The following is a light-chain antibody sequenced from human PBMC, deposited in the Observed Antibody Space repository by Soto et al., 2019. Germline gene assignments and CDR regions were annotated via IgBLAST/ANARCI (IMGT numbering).Light chain of an antibody. Sequence: EIVVTHSPASLSLSPGERATLPCRASQSVTSFLAWYQQKPGQAPRLLIYGASSRATGIPDRFSGSGSGTDFTLTISRLEPEDFAVYYCQQYGSSPPLTFGQGTRLEIK. V-gene: IGKV3-20*01. CDR1: QSVTSF. J-gene: IGKJ5*01. CDR2: GAS. CDR3: QQYGSSPPLT.